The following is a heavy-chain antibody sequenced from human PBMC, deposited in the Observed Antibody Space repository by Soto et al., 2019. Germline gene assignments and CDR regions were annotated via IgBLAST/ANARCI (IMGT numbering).Heavy chain of an antibody. V-gene: IGHV1-18*01. Sequence: QVQLVQSGAEVKKPGASVKVSCKASGYTFTSYGISWVRQAPGQGLEWMGWISAYNGNTNYAQKLQGRATMTTDTSTSTAYMELRILRSHDTSVYYSTIAFVYYYTMDVWGQGTTFTVSS. CDR1: GYTFTSYG. CDR3: TIAFVYYYTMDV. J-gene: IGHJ6*02. D-gene: IGHD1-26*01. CDR2: ISAYNGNT.